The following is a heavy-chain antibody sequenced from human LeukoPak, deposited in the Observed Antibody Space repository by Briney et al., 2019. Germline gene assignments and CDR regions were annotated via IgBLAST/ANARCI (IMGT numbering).Heavy chain of an antibody. CDR1: GFTFDDYA. Sequence: PGGSLRLSCAASGFTFDDYAMHWVRQAPGKGLEWVSGISWNSGSIGYADSVKGRFTISRDNAKNTLYLQMSSLRAEDTAVYYCTRGVHSSTDYWGQGTLVTVSS. CDR3: TRGVHSSTDY. J-gene: IGHJ4*02. D-gene: IGHD6-13*01. V-gene: IGHV3-9*01. CDR2: ISWNSGSI.